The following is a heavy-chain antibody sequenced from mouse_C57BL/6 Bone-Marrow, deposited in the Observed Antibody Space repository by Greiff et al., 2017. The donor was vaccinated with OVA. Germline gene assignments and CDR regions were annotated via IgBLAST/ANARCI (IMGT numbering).Heavy chain of an antibody. V-gene: IGHV5-4*01. CDR3: AREHHLGLDY. D-gene: IGHD4-1*01. J-gene: IGHJ2*01. CDR2: LSDGGSYT. Sequence: EVQVVESGGGLVKPGGSLKLSCAASGFTFSSYAMSWVRPTPDKRLEWVATLSDGGSYTYYPDNVKGRFTISRDNAKNNLYLQMSHLKSEDTAMYYCAREHHLGLDYWGQGTTLTVSS. CDR1: GFTFSSYA.